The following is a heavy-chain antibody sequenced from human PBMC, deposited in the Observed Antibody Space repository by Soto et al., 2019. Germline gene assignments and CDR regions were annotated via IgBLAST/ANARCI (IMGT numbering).Heavy chain of an antibody. V-gene: IGHV4-39*01. D-gene: IGHD3-22*01. CDR1: GGSISSSNYY. Sequence: SETLSLTCTVSGGSISSSNYYWGWIRQPPGKGLEWIGSIYSSGSTYYIPSLKSRLTISVDTSKNQFSLKLTSVTASDTAVFYCARHYYATYYFDYWGQGTLVTVSS. CDR2: IYSSGST. CDR3: ARHYYATYYFDY. J-gene: IGHJ4*02.